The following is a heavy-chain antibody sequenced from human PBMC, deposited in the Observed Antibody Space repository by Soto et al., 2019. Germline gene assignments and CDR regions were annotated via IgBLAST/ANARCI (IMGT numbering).Heavy chain of an antibody. Sequence: GGSLRLSCSASGFTFISYAMHWVRQVPWKGLEYVSAISSNGGSTYYADSVKGRFTISRDNSKNTLYLQMSSLRAEDTAVYYCVKRSGWKAVAGTDFDYWGQGTLVTVSS. V-gene: IGHV3-64D*06. CDR3: VKRSGWKAVAGTDFDY. CDR2: ISSNGGST. J-gene: IGHJ4*02. D-gene: IGHD6-19*01. CDR1: GFTFISYA.